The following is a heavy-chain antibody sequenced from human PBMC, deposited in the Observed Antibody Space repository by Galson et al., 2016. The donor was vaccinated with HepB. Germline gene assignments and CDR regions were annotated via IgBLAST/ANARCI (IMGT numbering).Heavy chain of an antibody. Sequence: SLRLSCAASGFTFSRAWMSWVRQAPGEGLEWVGHVKGKIDGGTIDYAAPVKGRFTISRDDSRNTFYLQMNSLKTEDTAVYYCITHFYRQGFDNWGQGTLVTVSS. CDR2: VKGKIDGGTI. D-gene: IGHD3-16*02. CDR1: GFTFSRAW. J-gene: IGHJ4*02. V-gene: IGHV3-15*07. CDR3: ITHFYRQGFDN.